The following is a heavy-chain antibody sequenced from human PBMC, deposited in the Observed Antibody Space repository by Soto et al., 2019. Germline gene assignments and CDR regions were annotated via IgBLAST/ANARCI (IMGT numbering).Heavy chain of an antibody. CDR3: ASSKYVVATGWDYYYYMDV. V-gene: IGHV3-66*01. D-gene: IGHD5-12*01. CDR1: GFTVSSNY. CDR2: IYSGGST. J-gene: IGHJ6*03. Sequence: PGGSLRLSCAASGFTVSSNYMSWVRQAPGKGLEWVSVIYSGGSTYYADSVKGRFTISRDNSKNTLYLQMNSLRAEDTAVYYCASSKYVVATGWDYYYYMDVWGKGTTVTVSS.